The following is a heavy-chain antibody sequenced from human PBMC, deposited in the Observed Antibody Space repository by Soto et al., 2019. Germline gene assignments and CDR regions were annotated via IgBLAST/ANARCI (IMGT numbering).Heavy chain of an antibody. CDR2: ISGHNGNT. CDR1: GYTLTNYG. J-gene: IGHJ5*02. V-gene: IGHV1-18*01. CDR3: VRDWQLSP. D-gene: IGHD1-1*01. Sequence: QVQLVQSGDEVKKTGASVKVSCRASGYTLTNYGISWVRQAPGQGLFWMGWISGHNGNTLYAQNVQGRRTLTIDTSRNTADMELMTLKLDDTAMYYCVRDWQLSPWGQGTLVTVSS.